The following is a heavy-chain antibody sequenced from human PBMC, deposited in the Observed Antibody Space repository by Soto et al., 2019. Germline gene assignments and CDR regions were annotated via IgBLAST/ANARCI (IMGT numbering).Heavy chain of an antibody. CDR2: ISAYNGNT. J-gene: IGHJ6*02. Sequence: ASVKVSCKASGYTFTSYGISWVRQAPGQGLEWMGWISAYNGNTNYAQKFQGRVTMTTDTSTSTAYMELRSLRSDDTAVYYCARESAIFGVVIIGTTYGMDVWGQGTTVTVSS. CDR3: ARESAIFGVVIIGTTYGMDV. CDR1: GYTFTSYG. D-gene: IGHD3-3*01. V-gene: IGHV1-18*01.